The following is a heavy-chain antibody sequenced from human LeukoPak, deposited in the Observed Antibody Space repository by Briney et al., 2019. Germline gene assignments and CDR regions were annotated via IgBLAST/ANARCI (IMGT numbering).Heavy chain of an antibody. J-gene: IGHJ4*02. Sequence: GGSLRLSCAASGFTFSSYAMSWVRQASGKGLEWVSAISGSGGSTYYADSVKGRFTISRDNSKNTLYLQMNSLRAEDTAVYYCAKALGLSLTGYGDYWGQGTLVTVSS. CDR3: AKALGLSLTGYGDY. V-gene: IGHV3-23*01. CDR2: ISGSGGST. CDR1: GFTFSSYA. D-gene: IGHD3-9*01.